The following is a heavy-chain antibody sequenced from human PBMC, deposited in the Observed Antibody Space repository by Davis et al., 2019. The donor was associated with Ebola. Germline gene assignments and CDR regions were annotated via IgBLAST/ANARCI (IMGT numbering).Heavy chain of an antibody. V-gene: IGHV5-51*01. CDR2: IYPGDPNI. CDR3: ASLRRTITGMDDAFDI. Sequence: GESLKISCRGSGYDFTTYWIGWVRQMPGKGLEWMGIIYPGDPNIRYRPSLQGQVTISADKSVRTAYLQWSTLKASDTAVYYCASLRRTITGMDDAFDIWGQGTMVTVSS. J-gene: IGHJ3*02. CDR1: GYDFTTYW. D-gene: IGHD1-20*01.